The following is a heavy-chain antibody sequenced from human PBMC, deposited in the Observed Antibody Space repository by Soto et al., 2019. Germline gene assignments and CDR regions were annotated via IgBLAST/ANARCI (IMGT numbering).Heavy chain of an antibody. Sequence: QVQLVQSGAEVKKPGSSVRVSCKASGGTFSSYSISWVRQAPGQGLEWMGGIIPIFGTANYAQKFQDRVTITADESTSTVNLELSSLRSGDAAVYYCARDPPGGSGVWGQGTLVTVSP. CDR1: GGTFSSYS. CDR3: ARDPPGGSGV. J-gene: IGHJ4*02. D-gene: IGHD3-10*01. CDR2: IIPIFGTA. V-gene: IGHV1-69*01.